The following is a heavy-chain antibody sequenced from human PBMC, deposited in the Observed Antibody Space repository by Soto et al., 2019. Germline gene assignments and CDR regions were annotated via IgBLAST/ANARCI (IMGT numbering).Heavy chain of an antibody. CDR1: GGTFSSCA. Sequence: QVQLVQSGAEVKKPGSSVKVSCKASGGTFSSCAISWVRQAPGQGLEWMGGILPIFGTADYAQKFQGRVTITADESTSTAYMELSSLRSEDTAVYYCASHSGSSPEGRYYYNMDVWGQGTTVTVSS. CDR3: ASHSGSSPEGRYYYNMDV. D-gene: IGHD1-26*01. J-gene: IGHJ6*02. V-gene: IGHV1-69*12. CDR2: ILPIFGTA.